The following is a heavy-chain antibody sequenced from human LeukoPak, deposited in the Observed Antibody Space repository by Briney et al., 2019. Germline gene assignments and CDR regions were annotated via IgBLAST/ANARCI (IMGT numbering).Heavy chain of an antibody. CDR2: IKQDGREK. CDR3: ARDCCSGVSPGRTDY. D-gene: IGHD2-15*01. Sequence: GGSLRLSCAASGFMFSDYWMSWVRQTPGKGLEWVANIKQDGREKHYVDSVKGRFTISRDNAKNSLYPQMNSPRAEDTAVYYCARDCCSGVSPGRTDYWGQGTLVTVSS. V-gene: IGHV3-7*01. CDR1: GFMFSDYW. J-gene: IGHJ4*02.